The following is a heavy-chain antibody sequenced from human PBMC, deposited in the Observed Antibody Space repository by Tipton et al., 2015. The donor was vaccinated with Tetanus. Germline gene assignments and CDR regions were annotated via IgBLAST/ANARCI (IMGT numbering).Heavy chain of an antibody. V-gene: IGHV4-59*01. CDR1: GGSISSYY. D-gene: IGHD2-2*01. CDR3: AREVKDCFGTSCDGGWFGP. J-gene: IGHJ5*02. CDR2: IYHSGST. Sequence: TLSLTCTVSGGSISSYYWGWIRQPPGKGLEWVGFIYHSGSTNYNPSLKSRTTISVDTSKNQFSLKLSSVTAADTAVYYCAREVKDCFGTSCDGGWFGPWGQGTLVTVSS.